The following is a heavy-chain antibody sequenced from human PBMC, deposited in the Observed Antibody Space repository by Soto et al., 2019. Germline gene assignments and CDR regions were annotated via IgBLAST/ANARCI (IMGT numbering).Heavy chain of an antibody. CDR3: ARDRPIFGVSYYYMDA. CDR2: INANSGGT. Sequence: ASVKVSCKDSGYTFTVYYMHWVRQDNRQGLEWMGWINANSGGTKYSQKFQGRVTMTRDTSVSTAYMELSSLRSEDTAVYYCARDRPIFGVSYYYMDAWGKGTTVTVSS. D-gene: IGHD3-3*01. J-gene: IGHJ6*03. CDR1: GYTFTVYY. V-gene: IGHV1-2*02.